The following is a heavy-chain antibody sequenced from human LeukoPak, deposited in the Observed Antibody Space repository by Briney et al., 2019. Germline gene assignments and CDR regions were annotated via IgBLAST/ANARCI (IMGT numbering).Heavy chain of an antibody. Sequence: GGSLRLSCAASGFTFSSYAMSWVRQAPGKGLEWVSAISGSGGTTYYAASVKGRFTISRDNYKNKLFLQMNSLRAEDTALYYCAKGYCASFTCYSRFDPWGQGTLVTVSS. CDR2: ISGSGGTT. V-gene: IGHV3-23*01. CDR3: AKGYCASFTCYSRFDP. CDR1: GFTFSSYA. J-gene: IGHJ5*02. D-gene: IGHD2-21*02.